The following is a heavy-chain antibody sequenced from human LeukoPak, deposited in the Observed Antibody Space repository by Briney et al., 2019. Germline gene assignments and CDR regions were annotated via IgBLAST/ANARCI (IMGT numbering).Heavy chain of an antibody. CDR2: ISLDGNNE. V-gene: IGHV3-30-3*01. D-gene: IGHD3-9*01. CDR3: ATDISTHYFGS. Sequence: PGGSLRLSCAASGFTFRNYYMHWVRQAPGKGLEWVAVISLDGNNEYYADSVKGRFSLSRDNSMNTLYLQLNSLRTEDTAMYYCATDISTHYFGSWGQGTLVTVSS. J-gene: IGHJ4*02. CDR1: GFTFRNYY.